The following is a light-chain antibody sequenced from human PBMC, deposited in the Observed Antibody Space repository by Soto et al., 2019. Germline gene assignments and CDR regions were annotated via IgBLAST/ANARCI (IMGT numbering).Light chain of an antibody. CDR2: DTS. V-gene: IGKV3-11*01. CDR3: QQRNNWPWT. CDR1: QSVSSY. Sequence: EIVLTQSPATLSLSPGERATLSCRASQSVSSYLAWYQQKPGQAPRLLIYDTSNRATGIPARFSGSGSGTDFTLTISSLAPEDLAVYYCQQRNNWPWTFGQGTKVEIK. J-gene: IGKJ1*01.